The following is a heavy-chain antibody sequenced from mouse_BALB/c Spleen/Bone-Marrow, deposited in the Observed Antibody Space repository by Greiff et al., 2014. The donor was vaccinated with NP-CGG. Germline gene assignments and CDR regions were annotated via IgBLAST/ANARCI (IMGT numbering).Heavy chain of an antibody. V-gene: IGHV1S29*02. CDR3: ARGAAYGYYLGLAY. CDR1: GYTFTDYN. CDR2: IYPYNGGT. J-gene: IGHJ3*01. D-gene: IGHD2-3*01. Sequence: SGPELVKPGASVKISCKASGYTFTDYNMHWVKQSHGKSLEWIGYIYPYNGGTVYKQKFKSKATLTVDNSSSTANMELRSLTSEDSAVYYCARGAAYGYYLGLAYWGQGTLVTVYA.